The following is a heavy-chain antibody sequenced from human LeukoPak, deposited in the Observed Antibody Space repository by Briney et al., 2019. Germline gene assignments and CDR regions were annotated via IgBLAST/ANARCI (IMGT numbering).Heavy chain of an antibody. CDR1: GYTFTNYD. Sequence: ASVKVSCKASGYTFTNYDINWVRQATGQEPEWMAWLNPNSGDTGFAQKFQGRVTMTRNTSISTAYMELSSLRSEDTAVYYCARVNQDGITMVRGVRPYYMDVWGKGTTVTISS. D-gene: IGHD3-10*01. J-gene: IGHJ6*03. CDR2: LNPNSGDT. CDR3: ARVNQDGITMVRGVRPYYMDV. V-gene: IGHV1-8*02.